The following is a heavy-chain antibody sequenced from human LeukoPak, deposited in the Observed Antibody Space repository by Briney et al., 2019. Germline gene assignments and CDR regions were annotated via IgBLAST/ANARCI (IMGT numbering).Heavy chain of an antibody. CDR2: IYTSGST. V-gene: IGHV4-4*07. CDR1: GGSISSYY. J-gene: IGHJ4*02. CDR3: ARGTQTYYYDSSGYYYDY. D-gene: IGHD3-22*01. Sequence: PSETLSLTCTVSGGSISSYYWSWIRQPAGKGLEWIGRIYTSGSTNYNPSLKSRVTMSVDTSKNQFSLKLSSVTAADTAVYYCARGTQTYYYDSSGYYYDYWGQGTLVTVSS.